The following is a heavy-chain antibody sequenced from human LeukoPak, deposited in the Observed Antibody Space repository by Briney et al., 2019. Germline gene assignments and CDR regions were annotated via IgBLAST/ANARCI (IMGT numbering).Heavy chain of an antibody. V-gene: IGHV3-23*01. CDR1: GFIFSTYA. Sequence: GGSLRLSCATSGFIFSTYALSWVRQAPGKGLEWASSISGSGGSTYHADSVKGRFTISRDSSKNTLYLQMNSLTAEDTAVYYCARDLGYSSLDAWGQGTLVTVSS. J-gene: IGHJ5*02. CDR2: ISGSGGST. D-gene: IGHD2-21*01. CDR3: ARDLGYSSLDA.